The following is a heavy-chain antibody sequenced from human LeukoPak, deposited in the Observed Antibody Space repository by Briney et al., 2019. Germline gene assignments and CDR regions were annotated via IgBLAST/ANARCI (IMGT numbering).Heavy chain of an antibody. V-gene: IGHV6-1*01. D-gene: IGHD6-19*01. CDR3: ARKKAVAGLFDY. CDR1: GGSVSSNSAA. J-gene: IGHJ4*02. Sequence: PSQTLSLTCAISGGSVSSNSAAWNWIRQSPSRGLEWLGRTYYRSKWYNDYAESVKSRITINADTSKNRISLQLNSVSPEDTAVYYCARKKAVAGLFDYWGQGTLVTVSS. CDR2: TYYRSKWYN.